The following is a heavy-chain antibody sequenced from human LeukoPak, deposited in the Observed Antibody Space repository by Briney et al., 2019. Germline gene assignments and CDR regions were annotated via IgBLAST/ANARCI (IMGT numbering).Heavy chain of an antibody. CDR1: GFTFSSYG. Sequence: GGSLRLSCAASGFTFSSYGMHWVRQAPGKGLEWVAVISYDGSNKYYADSVKGRFTISRDNSKSTLYLQMNSLRVEDTAVYYCARGIAVADTGFFDYWGQGTLVTVSS. CDR2: ISYDGSNK. J-gene: IGHJ4*02. CDR3: ARGIAVADTGFFDY. V-gene: IGHV3-30*03. D-gene: IGHD6-19*01.